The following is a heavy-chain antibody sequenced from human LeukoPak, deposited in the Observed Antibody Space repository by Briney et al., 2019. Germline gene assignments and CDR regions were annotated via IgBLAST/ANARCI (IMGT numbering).Heavy chain of an antibody. Sequence: PGGSLRLSCAASGFTFSSYAMSWVRQAPGKGLEWVSAISGSGGSTYYADSVKARFTISRDNSKNTLYLKMNSLRAEDTAVYYCAKPMQPDYYDSSGSHGIDYWGQGTLVTVSS. J-gene: IGHJ4*02. CDR1: GFTFSSYA. V-gene: IGHV3-23*01. CDR2: ISGSGGST. D-gene: IGHD3-22*01. CDR3: AKPMQPDYYDSSGSHGIDY.